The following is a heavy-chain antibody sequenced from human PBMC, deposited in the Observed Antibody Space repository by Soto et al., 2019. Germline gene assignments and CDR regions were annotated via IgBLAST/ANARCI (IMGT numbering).Heavy chain of an antibody. D-gene: IGHD5-12*01. CDR1: GGSISSGGYY. V-gene: IGHV4-31*03. CDR3: AREAGYSGYPDGRIIYY. CDR2: IYYSGST. J-gene: IGHJ4*02. Sequence: QLQLQESGPGLVKPSQTLSLTCTVSGGSISSGGYYWSWIRQHPGKGLEWIGYIYYSGSTYYNRSIKIRVTISVDSSKNQFPLKLSSVTAADTAVYYCAREAGYSGYPDGRIIYYWGQGTLVTVSS.